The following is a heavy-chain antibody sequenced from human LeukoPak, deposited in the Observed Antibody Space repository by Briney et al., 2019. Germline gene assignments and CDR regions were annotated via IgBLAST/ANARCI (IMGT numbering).Heavy chain of an antibody. CDR1: GGSISSFY. J-gene: IGHJ6*03. CDR2: IYASGST. Sequence: SETLSLTCTVSGGSISSFYWSWIRQPPGKGLEWIGYIYASGSTKYNPSLKSRVTISIDTSRNQLSLKLSSVTAADTAVYYCARVAKSEYYYYYMDVWGKGTTVTVSS. D-gene: IGHD2-15*01. CDR3: ARVAKSEYYYYYMDV. V-gene: IGHV4-4*09.